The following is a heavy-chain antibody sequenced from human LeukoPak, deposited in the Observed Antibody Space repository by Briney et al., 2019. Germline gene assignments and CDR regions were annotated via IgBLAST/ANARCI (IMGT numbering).Heavy chain of an antibody. CDR1: GGSISSSTYY. D-gene: IGHD1-26*01. Sequence: PSETLFLTCTVSGGSISSSTYYWGWIRQPPGKGLGWIGSMYYTGRTYYNPSLKSRVTISVDTSKNQFSLRLRSVTAADTAVYYCARQGGSYIWFDPWGQGTLVTVSS. J-gene: IGHJ5*02. V-gene: IGHV4-39*01. CDR3: ARQGGSYIWFDP. CDR2: MYYTGRT.